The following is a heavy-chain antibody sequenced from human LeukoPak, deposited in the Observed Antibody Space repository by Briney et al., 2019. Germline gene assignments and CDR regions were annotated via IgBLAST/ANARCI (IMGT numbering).Heavy chain of an antibody. J-gene: IGHJ4*02. V-gene: IGHV3-30*04. CDR1: GFTFSSYA. CDR2: ISYDGSNK. D-gene: IGHD2-2*01. CDR3: AKVGHCSSTNCYAEFRFDY. Sequence: GGSLRLSCAASGFTFSSYAMHWVRQAPGKGLEWVAVISYDGSNKYYADSVKGRFTISRDKSKNTLYLQMNSLRAEDTAVYYCAKVGHCSSTNCYAEFRFDYWGQGTLVTASS.